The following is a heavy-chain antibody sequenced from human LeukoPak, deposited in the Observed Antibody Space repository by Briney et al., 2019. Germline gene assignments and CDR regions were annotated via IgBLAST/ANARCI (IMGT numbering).Heavy chain of an antibody. Sequence: GGSLRLSCAASGFTFSSYWMHWVRQAPGKGLVWVSRISTDGSITDYADPVKGRFTISRDNAKSTLYLQMNSLRAEDTAVYYCARGIEGAYGPDYWGQGTLVTVSS. CDR3: ARGIEGAYGPDY. CDR2: ISTDGSIT. CDR1: GFTFSSYW. D-gene: IGHD6-19*01. V-gene: IGHV3-74*01. J-gene: IGHJ4*02.